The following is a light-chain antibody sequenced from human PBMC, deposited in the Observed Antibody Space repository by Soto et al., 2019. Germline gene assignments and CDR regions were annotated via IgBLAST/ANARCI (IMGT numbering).Light chain of an antibody. J-gene: IGLJ2*01. CDR3: GADHGSGSNFVV. CDR1: SGYSNYK. V-gene: IGLV9-49*01. CDR2: VGTGGIVG. Sequence: QSVLTQPPSASASLGASVTLTCTLSSGYSNYKVDWYQQRPGKGPRFVMRVGTGGIVGSKGDGIPDRFSVLGSGLNRYLTIKNIQEEAESDYHCGADHGSGSNFVVFGGGTKVTVL.